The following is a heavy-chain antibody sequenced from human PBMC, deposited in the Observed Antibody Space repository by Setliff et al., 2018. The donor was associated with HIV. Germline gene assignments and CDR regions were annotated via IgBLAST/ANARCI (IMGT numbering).Heavy chain of an antibody. CDR3: ARVETTVRGATYGMDV. V-gene: IGHV4-59*11. CDR1: GGSISSHY. Sequence: SETLSLTCTVSGGSISSHYWSWIRQAPGKGLEWIGTMYFRGNARNSPSLKSRVAISVDTSKNQLSLNLTSVTAADTAVYYCARVETTVRGATYGMDVWGQGTAVTVSS. D-gene: IGHD3-10*01. CDR2: MYFRGNA. J-gene: IGHJ6*02.